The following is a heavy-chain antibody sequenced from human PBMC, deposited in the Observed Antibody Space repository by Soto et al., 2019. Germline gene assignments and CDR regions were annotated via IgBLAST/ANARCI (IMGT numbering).Heavy chain of an antibody. CDR2: INAANGDT. CDR3: VRRHVSATGIDWFDP. V-gene: IGHV1-3*01. J-gene: IGHJ5*02. Sequence: ASVKVSCKASGYTFTSYGIHWVRQAPGQRLEWMGRINAANGDTKYSPKFQGRVTITRDTSASTAYMELSSLRSEDTAVYYCVRRHVSATGIDWFDPWGQGTLVTVSS. D-gene: IGHD6-13*01. CDR1: GYTFTSYG.